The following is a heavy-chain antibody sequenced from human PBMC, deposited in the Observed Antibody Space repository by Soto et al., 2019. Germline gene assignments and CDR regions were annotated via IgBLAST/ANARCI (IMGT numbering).Heavy chain of an antibody. CDR3: VRANYFDF. V-gene: IGHV4-59*01. J-gene: IGHJ4*02. Sequence: QVQLQESGPGLVKPSETLSLTCTVSGGSINNYYWSWFRQPPGKGLEWIGSIYYRGRANSNPSLTSRLTISVDTSRNQFSLKLSSVTAGDTATYYCVRANYFDFWGQGTVVTVSS. CDR2: IYYRGRA. CDR1: GGSINNYY.